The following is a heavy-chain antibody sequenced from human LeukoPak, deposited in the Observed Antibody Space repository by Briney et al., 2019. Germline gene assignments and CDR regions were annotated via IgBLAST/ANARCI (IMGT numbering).Heavy chain of an antibody. Sequence: PGGSLRLSCTASGFTFGEYAMSWFCQAPGKGLEWVGFIRSKAYGGTTEYAASVKGRFTISRDDSKSIAYLQMNSLKTEDTAVYYCTGNYYGSGSYADFDYWGQGTLVTVSS. J-gene: IGHJ4*02. V-gene: IGHV3-49*03. CDR3: TGNYYGSGSYADFDY. D-gene: IGHD3-10*01. CDR2: IRSKAYGGTT. CDR1: GFTFGEYA.